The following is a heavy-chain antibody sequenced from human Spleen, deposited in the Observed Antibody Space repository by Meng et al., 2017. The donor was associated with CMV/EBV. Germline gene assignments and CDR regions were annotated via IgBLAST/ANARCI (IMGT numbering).Heavy chain of an antibody. D-gene: IGHD5-18*01. CDR3: ARDRGFSYEVREEGH. J-gene: IGHJ4*02. CDR1: GFTFDDYA. CDR2: ISWNSGSI. V-gene: IGHV3-9*01. Sequence: SLKISCAASGFTFDDYAMHWVRQAPGKGLEWVSGISWNSGSIGYADSVKGRFTISRDNAKNSLHLQMNSLRVEDTAVYYCARDRGFSYEVREEGHWGQGTLVTVSS.